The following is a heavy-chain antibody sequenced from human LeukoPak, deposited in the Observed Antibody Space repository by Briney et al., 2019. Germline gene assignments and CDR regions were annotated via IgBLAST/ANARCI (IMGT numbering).Heavy chain of an antibody. Sequence: SETLSLTCTVSGGSISSYYWSWIRQPPGKGLEWIGYIYYSGSTNYNPSLKSRVTISVDTSKNQFSLKLSSVTAADTAVYYCARETYYYGSGSYWSDYYYYYMYVWGKGTTVTISS. CDR1: GGSISSYY. CDR3: ARETYYYGSGSYWSDYYYYYMYV. V-gene: IGHV4-59*01. J-gene: IGHJ6*03. D-gene: IGHD3-10*01. CDR2: IYYSGST.